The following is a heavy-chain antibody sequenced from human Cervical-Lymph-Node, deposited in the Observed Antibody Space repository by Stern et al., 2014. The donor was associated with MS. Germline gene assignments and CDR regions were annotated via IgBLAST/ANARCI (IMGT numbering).Heavy chain of an antibody. CDR1: GGTFSSYA. CDR3: ARDYGDYVGYYYGMDV. Sequence: QVQLVESGAEVKKPGSSVKVSCKASGGTFSSYAISWVRQAPGQGLEWMGGVLPIFGTANYAQKCQGRVTITADESTSTAYMELSSLRSEDTAVYYCARDYGDYVGYYYGMDVWGQGTTVTVSS. D-gene: IGHD4-17*01. V-gene: IGHV1-69*01. J-gene: IGHJ6*02. CDR2: VLPIFGTA.